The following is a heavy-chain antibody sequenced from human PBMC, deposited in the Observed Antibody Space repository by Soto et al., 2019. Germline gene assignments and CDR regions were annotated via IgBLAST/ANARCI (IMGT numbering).Heavy chain of an antibody. J-gene: IGHJ4*02. CDR3: ARGQASVGAGGRTFDY. Sequence: QVQLQQWGAGLLKPSETLSLTCAVYGGSFSGYYWSWIRQPPGKGLEWIGEINRSGSTNYNPSLQSRVTISVDSSKNQFSLKLSSVTAAETAVYYWARGQASVGAGGRTFDYWGQGTLVTVSS. V-gene: IGHV4-34*01. CDR1: GGSFSGYY. CDR2: INRSGST. D-gene: IGHD1-26*01.